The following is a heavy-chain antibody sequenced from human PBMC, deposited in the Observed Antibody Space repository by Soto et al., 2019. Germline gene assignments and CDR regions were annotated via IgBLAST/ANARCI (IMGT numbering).Heavy chain of an antibody. CDR1: GGTFSSYA. Sequence: QVQLVQSGAEVKKPGSSVKVSCKASGGTFSSYAISWVRQAPGQGLEWMGGIIPIFGTANYAQKFQGRVTITADESTSTAYMELSSLRSEDTAVYYCARDSSSPMRGYYYDGMDVWGQGTTVTVSS. J-gene: IGHJ6*02. CDR3: ARDSSSPMRGYYYDGMDV. CDR2: IIPIFGTA. V-gene: IGHV1-69*12. D-gene: IGHD6-6*01.